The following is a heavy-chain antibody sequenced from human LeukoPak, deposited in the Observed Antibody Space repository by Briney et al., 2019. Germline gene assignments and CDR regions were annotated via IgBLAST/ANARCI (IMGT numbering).Heavy chain of an antibody. Sequence: PESLSLTCTVSVGSISSSSYYWGWIRQPPGKGLEWIGSIYYRRSTYYSPPLQSRVTISVDTSKNQFSLKLTSVTAADTAVYYCARRDCSGGDCYIGNWFDPWGQGTLVTVSS. D-gene: IGHD2-15*01. CDR2: IYYRRST. CDR3: ARRDCSGGDCYIGNWFDP. CDR1: VGSISSSSYY. V-gene: IGHV4-39*01. J-gene: IGHJ5*02.